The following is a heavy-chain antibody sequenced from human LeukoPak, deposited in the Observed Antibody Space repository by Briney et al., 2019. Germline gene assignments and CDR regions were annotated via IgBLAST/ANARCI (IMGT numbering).Heavy chain of an antibody. CDR2: ISAYNGNT. D-gene: IGHD6-19*01. CDR1: GYTFTSYG. Sequence: AASVKVSCKASGYTFTSYGISWVRQAPGQGLEWMGWISAYNGNTNYAQKLQGRVTMTTDTSTSTAYMELRSLRSDDTAVYYCARDLSPEYSSGWYPPKEFDYWGQGTLVTVSS. CDR3: ARDLSPEYSSGWYPPKEFDY. J-gene: IGHJ4*02. V-gene: IGHV1-18*01.